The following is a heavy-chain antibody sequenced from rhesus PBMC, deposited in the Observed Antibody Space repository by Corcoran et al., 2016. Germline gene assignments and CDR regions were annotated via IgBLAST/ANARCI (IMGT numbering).Heavy chain of an antibody. V-gene: IGHV4S2*01. CDR2: IHGSGWSS. D-gene: IGHD2-33*01. CDR1: GASISSNY. Sequence: QVQLQESGPGRVKSSETLPLTCAVPGASISSNYWNRIRQAPGKGLEWIGSIHGSGWSSNYTPSLKSRVTISIDRSKNQFSLKLSSVTAADTAVYYCVRGVVIVVASYFDYWGQGVLVTVSS. CDR3: VRGVVIVVASYFDY. J-gene: IGHJ4*01.